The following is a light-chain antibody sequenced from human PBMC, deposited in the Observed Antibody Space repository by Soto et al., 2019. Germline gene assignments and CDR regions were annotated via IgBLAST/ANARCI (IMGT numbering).Light chain of an antibody. Sequence: EIVLTQSPGTLSLSPGERATLSCRASQSVSSSYLAWYQQKPGQAPRLLIYGASSRATGIPERFSGSGSGADFTLTISRLEPEDFAVYYCQQYGSSPPTFGQGTKQEIK. CDR3: QQYGSSPPT. J-gene: IGKJ2*01. CDR1: QSVSSSY. CDR2: GAS. V-gene: IGKV3-20*01.